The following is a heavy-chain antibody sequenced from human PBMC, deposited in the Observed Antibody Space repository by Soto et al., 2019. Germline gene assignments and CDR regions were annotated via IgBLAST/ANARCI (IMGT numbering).Heavy chain of an antibody. Sequence: EVQLVESGGGLVRPGGSLRLSCAASGFTFSYYWMHWVRQAPGKGLVWVSRIHSDGSSTTYADFVKGRFIISRDNARNTVDLKRTSVRVEETAVYYFARGDRGAFDLGGQGTVVTVSS. CDR2: IHSDGSST. D-gene: IGHD1-26*01. CDR3: ARGDRGAFDL. CDR1: GFTFSYYW. V-gene: IGHV3-74*01. J-gene: IGHJ3*01.